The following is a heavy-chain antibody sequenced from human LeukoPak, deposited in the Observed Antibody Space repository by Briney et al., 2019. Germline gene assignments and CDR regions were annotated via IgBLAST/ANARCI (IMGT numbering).Heavy chain of an antibody. J-gene: IGHJ3*02. CDR1: GGSISSYY. V-gene: IGHV4-59*01. CDR3: ARGVAVAGTVAFDI. CDR2: IYYSGST. D-gene: IGHD6-19*01. Sequence: SETLSLTCTVSGGSISSYYWSWIRQPPGKGLEWIGYIYYSGSTNYNPSLKSRVTISVDTSKNQFSLKLSSVTAADTAVYYCARGVAVAGTVAFDIWGQGTMVTVSP.